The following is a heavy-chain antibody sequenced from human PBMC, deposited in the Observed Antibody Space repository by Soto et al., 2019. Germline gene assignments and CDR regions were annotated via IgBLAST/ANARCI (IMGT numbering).Heavy chain of an antibody. Sequence: GGSLRLSCAASGFTFSSYAMHWVRQAPGKGLEWVAVISYDGSNKYYADSVKGRFTISRDNSKNTLYLQMNSLRAEDTAVYYCARDKQGWQLGAFDYWGQGTLVTVSS. D-gene: IGHD6-6*01. CDR2: ISYDGSNK. CDR1: GFTFSSYA. CDR3: ARDKQGWQLGAFDY. V-gene: IGHV3-30-3*01. J-gene: IGHJ4*02.